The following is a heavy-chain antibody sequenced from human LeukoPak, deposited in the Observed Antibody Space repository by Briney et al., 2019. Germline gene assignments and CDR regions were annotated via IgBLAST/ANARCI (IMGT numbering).Heavy chain of an antibody. CDR1: GLTFSGFS. CDR3: AKDRVPDKGWSLDY. V-gene: IGHV3-23*01. J-gene: IGHJ4*01. D-gene: IGHD6-19*01. Sequence: GGSLRLSCAASGLTFSGFSMSWVRQAPGKGPEWVSSIFPNGDRLYYADSVRGRFTISRDNSKNTLYLQMSNLRTEDTATYYCAKDRVPDKGWSLDYWGQGILVTVSS. CDR2: IFPNGDRL.